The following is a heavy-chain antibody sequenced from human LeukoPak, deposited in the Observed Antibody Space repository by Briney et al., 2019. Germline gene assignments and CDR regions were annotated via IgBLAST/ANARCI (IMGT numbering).Heavy chain of an antibody. V-gene: IGHV4-59*01. CDR1: GGSISGYY. J-gene: IGHJ6*03. Sequence: PSETLSLTCTVSGGSISGYYWSWIRQPPGKGLEWIGYIYYSGITNYNPSLKSRVTISVDTSKNQFSLKLSSVTAADTAVYYCAREDYDYYYMDVWGKGTTVTVSS. CDR3: AREDYDYYYMDV. CDR2: IYYSGIT.